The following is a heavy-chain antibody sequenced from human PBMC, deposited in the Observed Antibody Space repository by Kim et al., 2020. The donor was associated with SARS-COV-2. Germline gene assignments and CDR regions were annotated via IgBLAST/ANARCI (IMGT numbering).Heavy chain of an antibody. J-gene: IGHJ3*02. D-gene: IGHD1-26*01. CDR1: GFTFDDYA. V-gene: IGHV3-9*01. CDR3: AKAPRGGGSYGGGAFDI. Sequence: GGSLRLSCAASGFTFDDYAMHWVRQAPGKGLEWVSGISWNSGSIGYADSVKGRFTISRDNAKNSLYLQMNSLRAEDTALYYCAKAPRGGGSYGGGAFDIWGQGTMVTVSS. CDR2: ISWNSGSI.